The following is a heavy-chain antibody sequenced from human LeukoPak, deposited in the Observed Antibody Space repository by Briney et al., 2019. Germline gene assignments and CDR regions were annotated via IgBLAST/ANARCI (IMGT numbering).Heavy chain of an antibody. V-gene: IGHV3-7*01. CDR2: IKQDGSEK. Sequence: EVQLVESGGGLVQPGGSLRLSCAASGFTFSSYWMSWVRQAPGKGLEWVANIKQDGSEKYYVDSVKGRFTISRDNAKNSLFLQMNSLRAEDTAVYYCARDMEPDAFDIWGQGTMVTVSS. CDR1: GFTFSSYW. J-gene: IGHJ3*02. D-gene: IGHD1-1*01. CDR3: ARDMEPDAFDI.